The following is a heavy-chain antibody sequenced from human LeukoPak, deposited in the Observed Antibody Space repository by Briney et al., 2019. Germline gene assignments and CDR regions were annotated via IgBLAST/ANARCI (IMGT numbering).Heavy chain of an antibody. D-gene: IGHD1-1*01. J-gene: IGHJ6*03. Sequence: PGGSLRLSCAASGFTFSKYAMSWVRQAPGMGLEWLSYVSGSGGATYYADSVKGRFTISRDNSKNTVYLQMGSLRAEDTAVYYCAKNRGGTYKYYMDVWGNGTTVTVSS. CDR3: AKNRGGTYKYYMDV. V-gene: IGHV3-23*01. CDR1: GFTFSKYA. CDR2: VSGSGGAT.